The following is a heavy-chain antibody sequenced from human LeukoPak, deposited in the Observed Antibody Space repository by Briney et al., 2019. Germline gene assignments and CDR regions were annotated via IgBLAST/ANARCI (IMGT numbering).Heavy chain of an antibody. CDR3: ATESYSGSYLYAFDI. V-gene: IGHV1-8*02. Sequence: ASVKVSCKASGYTFTSYGISWVRQATGQGLEWMGWMNPNSGNTGYAQKFQGRVTMTRNTSISTAYMELSSLRSEDTAVYYCATESYSGSYLYAFDIWGQGTMVTVSS. D-gene: IGHD1-26*01. J-gene: IGHJ3*02. CDR2: MNPNSGNT. CDR1: GYTFTSYG.